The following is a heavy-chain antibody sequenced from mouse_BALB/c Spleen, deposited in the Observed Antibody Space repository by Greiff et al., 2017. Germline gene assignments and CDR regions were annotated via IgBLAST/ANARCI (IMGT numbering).Heavy chain of an antibody. CDR2: IDPENGDT. J-gene: IGHJ4*01. Sequence: EVQLQQSGAELVRSGASVKLSCTASGFNIKDYYMHWVKQRPEQGLEWIGWIDPENGDTEYAPKFQGKATMTADTSSNTAYLQLSSLTSEDTAVYYCNPAYYRYDWFYAMDYWGQGTSVTVSS. D-gene: IGHD2-14*01. V-gene: IGHV14-4*02. CDR1: GFNIKDYY. CDR3: NPAYYRYDWFYAMDY.